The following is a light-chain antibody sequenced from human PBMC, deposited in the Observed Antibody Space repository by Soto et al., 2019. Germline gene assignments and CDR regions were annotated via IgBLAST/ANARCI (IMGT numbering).Light chain of an antibody. J-gene: IGKJ1*01. V-gene: IGKV1-5*01. CDR3: QQYFSYST. CDR2: DAS. CDR1: QSVTSW. Sequence: DIQMTQPPSTLSASVGDRVTITCRASQSVTSWLAWYQQKPGKAPKLLIYDASSLESGVPSRFSGSGFGTEFTLTISSLQPDDFAAYYCQQYFSYSTFGQGTKVDIK.